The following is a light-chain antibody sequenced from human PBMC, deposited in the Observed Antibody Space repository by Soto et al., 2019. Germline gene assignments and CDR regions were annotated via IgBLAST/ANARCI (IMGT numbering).Light chain of an antibody. J-gene: IGKJ4*01. CDR3: QQYNNWPLT. V-gene: IGKV3-15*01. CDR1: QSISDT. Sequence: EIVMPQSPATLSVSPGGRATLSCRASQSISDTLAWYQQKPGQAPRLLIHGASTRATDIPARFSGSGSGTEFTLTISSLQSEDFAVYYCQQYNNWPLTVGGGNKVDIK. CDR2: GAS.